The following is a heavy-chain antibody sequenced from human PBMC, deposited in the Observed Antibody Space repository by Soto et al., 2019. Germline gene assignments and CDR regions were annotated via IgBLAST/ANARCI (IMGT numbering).Heavy chain of an antibody. Sequence: SLQLSCQASGYTFTGYYMQCVRHAPGQEIARIGCITTHSGGTNYAQKYQSWVTMTRDTSSSTAYLELSRLRSDDTAVYYCAREHSSRDYYYGMDVWGQGTTVRVSS. CDR3: AREHSSRDYYYGMDV. CDR1: GYTFTGYY. J-gene: IGHJ6*02. CDR2: ITTHSGGT. D-gene: IGHD6-13*01. V-gene: IGHV1-2*04.